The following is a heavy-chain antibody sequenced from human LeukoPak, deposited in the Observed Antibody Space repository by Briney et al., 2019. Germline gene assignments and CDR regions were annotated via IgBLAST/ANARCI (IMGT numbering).Heavy chain of an antibody. D-gene: IGHD3-10*01. CDR3: AKGLSGSPPPY. J-gene: IGHJ4*02. CDR1: GFTFSSYG. V-gene: IGHV3-30*18. CDR2: ISYDGSNK. Sequence: AGGSLRLSCAASGFTFSSYGMHWVRQAPGKGLEWVAVISYDGSNKYYVDSVKGRFTISRDNSKNTLYLQMNSLRAEDTAVYYCAKGLSGSPPPYWGQGTLVTVSS.